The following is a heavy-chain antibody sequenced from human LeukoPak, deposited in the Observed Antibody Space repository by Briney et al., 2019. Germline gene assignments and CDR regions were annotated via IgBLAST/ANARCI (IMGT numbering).Heavy chain of an antibody. CDR3: ARGQIVVVPAAIGPLRYYYYGMDV. D-gene: IGHD2-2*02. CDR2: MNPNSGNT. J-gene: IGHJ6*02. CDR1: GYTFTSYD. Sequence: ASVKVSCKAFGYTFTSYDINWVRQATGQGLEWMGWMNPNSGNTGYAQKFQGRVTMTRNTSISTAYMELSSLRSEDTAVYYCARGQIVVVPAAIGPLRYYYYGMDVWGQGTTVTVSS. V-gene: IGHV1-8*01.